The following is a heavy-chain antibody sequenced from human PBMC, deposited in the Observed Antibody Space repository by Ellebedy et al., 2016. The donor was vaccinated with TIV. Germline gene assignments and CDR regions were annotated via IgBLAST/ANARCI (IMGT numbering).Heavy chain of an antibody. CDR2: IYYSGST. V-gene: IGHV4-61*01. D-gene: IGHD3-3*01. CDR1: SGSVSTPSYF. CDR3: ARVMYYDVGGYSNYYYYYMDV. Sequence: SETLSLXXAVSSGSVSTPSYFCNWIRQPPGEGLEWIGGIYYSGSTNYNPSLKSRVTISVDTSKNQFSLKLSSVTAADTAVYYCARVMYYDVGGYSNYYYYYMDVWGKGTTVTVSS. J-gene: IGHJ6*03.